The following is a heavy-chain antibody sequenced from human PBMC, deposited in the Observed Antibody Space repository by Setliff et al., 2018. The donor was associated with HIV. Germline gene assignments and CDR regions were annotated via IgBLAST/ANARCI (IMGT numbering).Heavy chain of an antibody. J-gene: IGHJ6*02. CDR3: ARKLRPGHGVDV. D-gene: IGHD3-10*01. CDR2: ISSSGSTR. Sequence: GALRLSCAASGFTFSSYEMNWVRQAPGKGLEWVSYISSSGSTRYYAVSVKGRFTISRDNAKNSMDLQMNSLRAEDTAIYYCARKLRPGHGVDVWGQGTTVTVSS. CDR1: GFTFSSYE. V-gene: IGHV3-48*03.